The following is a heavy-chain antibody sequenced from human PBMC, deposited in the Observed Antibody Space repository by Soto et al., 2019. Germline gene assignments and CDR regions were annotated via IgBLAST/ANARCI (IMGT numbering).Heavy chain of an antibody. D-gene: IGHD4-17*01. J-gene: IGHJ4*01. Sequence: ASVKVSCNASGYTFTRYDINWVRQATGQVIECMVCVNPNGGNKGYAQKFKGRVTMTSXPXLTXAXMELXSLRSEDTGVYYCARGSPHLSYGYTDYWG. V-gene: IGHV1-8*01. CDR1: GYTFTRYD. CDR2: VNPNGGNK. CDR3: ARGSPHLSYGYTDY.